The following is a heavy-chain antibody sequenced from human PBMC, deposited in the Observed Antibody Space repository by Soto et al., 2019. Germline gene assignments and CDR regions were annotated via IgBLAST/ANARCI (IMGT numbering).Heavy chain of an antibody. CDR1: GFPLSTNGVG. CDR3: AHSPRITMYDY. Sequence: QITLKESGPTLVKPTQTLTLTCTFSGFPLSTNGVGVGWIRQPPGKALEWLALIYWDDDKRYSPSLKSRLTITKDTSKNRVVLTMTNMDPVDTATYYCAHSPRITMYDYWGQGTLVTVSS. CDR2: IYWDDDK. V-gene: IGHV2-5*02. D-gene: IGHD3-10*02. J-gene: IGHJ4*02.